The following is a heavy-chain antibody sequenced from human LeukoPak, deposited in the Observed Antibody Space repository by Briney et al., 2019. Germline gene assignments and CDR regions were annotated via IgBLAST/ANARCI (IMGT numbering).Heavy chain of an antibody. CDR3: AKRAARPAYYFDF. CDR2: MSGSGGSR. J-gene: IGHJ4*02. V-gene: IGHV3-23*01. Sequence: SGGSLRLSCAASGCTFSSYGMSWGRHARHNGLGLVSAMSGSGGSRYYADYVKGRFHISRDNSTNTLYLQMNSLRAEDKAVYYCAKRAARPAYYFDFWGQGTLVTISS. CDR1: GCTFSSYG. D-gene: IGHD6-6*01.